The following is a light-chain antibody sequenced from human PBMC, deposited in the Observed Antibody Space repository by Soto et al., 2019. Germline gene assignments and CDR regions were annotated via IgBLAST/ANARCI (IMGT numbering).Light chain of an antibody. V-gene: IGKV1-5*03. CDR1: QSISSW. CDR2: KAS. J-gene: IGKJ1*01. Sequence: DIQMTQSPSTLSASVGDRVTITCRASQSISSWLAWYQQKPGKAPNLLIYKASSLEGGVPSRFSGSGSGTEFTLTISSLQPDDFATYYCQQYNSYWTCGQGNKVEIK. CDR3: QQYNSYWT.